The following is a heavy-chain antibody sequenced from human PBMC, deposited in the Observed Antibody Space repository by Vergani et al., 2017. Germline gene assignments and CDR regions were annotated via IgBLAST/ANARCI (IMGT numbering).Heavy chain of an antibody. D-gene: IGHD1-26*01. CDR3: ARVARVRIVGADNWFDP. V-gene: IGHV4-34*01. Sequence: QVQLQQWGAGLLKPSETLSLTCAVYGGSFSGYYWSWIRQPPGKGLEWIGEINHSGSTNYNPSLKSRVTISVDTSKNQFSLKLRSVTAADTAVYYCARVARVRIVGADNWFDPWGQGTLVTVSS. J-gene: IGHJ5*02. CDR1: GGSFSGYY. CDR2: INHSGST.